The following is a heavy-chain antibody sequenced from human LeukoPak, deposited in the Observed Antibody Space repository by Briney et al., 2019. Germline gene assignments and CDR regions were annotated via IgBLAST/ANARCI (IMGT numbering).Heavy chain of an antibody. Sequence: GGSLRLSCAASGFTFSSFDMNWVRQAPGKGLEWVSVISGAGDVTLYADSVKGRFTISRDNSKNTLFLQMNSLRDEDAAIYYCAKGLAEYVSGGYYKNRCLDPWGRGTRVTVSS. V-gene: IGHV3-23*01. CDR3: AKGLAEYVSGGYYKNRCLDP. CDR2: ISGAGDVT. D-gene: IGHD3-10*01. J-gene: IGHJ5*02. CDR1: GFTFSSFD.